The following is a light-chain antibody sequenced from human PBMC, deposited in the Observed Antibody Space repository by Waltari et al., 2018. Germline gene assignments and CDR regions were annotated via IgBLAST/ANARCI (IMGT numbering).Light chain of an antibody. V-gene: IGLV1-44*01. CDR1: SSNIGLHT. Sequence: QSVLTQPPSASGTPGQRVTISCSGSSSNIGLHTVNWYQQLPGTAPKLIIYRDNQPPSGDPDRCSGSKSGTSASLAISGLQSEDEADYYCAAWDDSLNGVFGGGTKLTVL. CDR2: RDN. CDR3: AAWDDSLNGV. J-gene: IGLJ3*02.